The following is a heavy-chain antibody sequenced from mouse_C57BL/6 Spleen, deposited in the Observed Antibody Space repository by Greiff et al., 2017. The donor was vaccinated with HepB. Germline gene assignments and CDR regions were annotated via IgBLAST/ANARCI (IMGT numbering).Heavy chain of an antibody. V-gene: IGHV1-18*01. Sequence: VQLQQSGPELVKPGASVKIPCKASGYTFTDYNMDWVKQSHGKSLEWIGDINPNNGGTNYNQKFKGKATLTVDKSSSTAYMELRSLTSEDTAVYYCARSGTYYYDSSWYFDVWGTGTTATVSS. CDR1: GYTFTDYN. D-gene: IGHD1-1*01. CDR2: INPNNGGT. J-gene: IGHJ1*03. CDR3: ARSGTYYYDSSWYFDV.